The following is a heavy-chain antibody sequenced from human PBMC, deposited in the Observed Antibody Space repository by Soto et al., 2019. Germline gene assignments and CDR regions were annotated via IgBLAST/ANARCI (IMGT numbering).Heavy chain of an antibody. CDR1: GGSISSYY. CDR2: IYYSGST. D-gene: IGHD3-10*01. CDR3: ARHYGYYSHYMDV. Sequence: SETLSLTCTVSGGSISSYYWSWIRQPPGKGLEWIGYIYYSGSTDYNPSLKSRVTISVDTSKNQLSLKLNSVTAADTALFYCARHYGYYSHYMDVWTKGTTVTVSS. J-gene: IGHJ6*03. V-gene: IGHV4-59*08.